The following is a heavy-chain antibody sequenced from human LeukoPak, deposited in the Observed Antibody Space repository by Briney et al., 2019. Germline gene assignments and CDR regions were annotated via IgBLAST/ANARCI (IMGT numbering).Heavy chain of an antibody. D-gene: IGHD5-18*01. V-gene: IGHV3-21*01. Sequence: NPGGSLGLSCAASGFTFSSYSMNWVRQAPGKGLEWVSSISSSSSYIYYADSVKGRFTISRDNAKNSLYLQMNSLRAEDTAVYYCARVGYSYGFSYAFDIWGQGTMVTVSS. CDR1: GFTFSSYS. CDR2: ISSSSSYI. CDR3: ARVGYSYGFSYAFDI. J-gene: IGHJ3*02.